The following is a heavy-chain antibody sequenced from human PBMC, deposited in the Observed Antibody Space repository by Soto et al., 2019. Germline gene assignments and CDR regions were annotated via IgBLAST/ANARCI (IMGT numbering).Heavy chain of an antibody. Sequence: GASVKVSCKASGYTFTSYGISWVRQAPGQGLEWMGWVSGYNTMTNYVQKLQGRVTMTTDTSTSTAYMELRSLRSDDTAVYYCARGSLELYSSSWYPPSDYWGQGTLVTVSS. CDR2: VSGYNTMT. J-gene: IGHJ4*02. CDR3: ARGSLELYSSSWYPPSDY. D-gene: IGHD6-13*01. V-gene: IGHV1-18*01. CDR1: GYTFTSYG.